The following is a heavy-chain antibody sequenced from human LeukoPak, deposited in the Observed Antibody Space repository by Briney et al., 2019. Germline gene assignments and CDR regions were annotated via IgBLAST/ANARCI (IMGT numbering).Heavy chain of an antibody. D-gene: IGHD4/OR15-4a*01. CDR3: AKDDYGYWFDP. V-gene: IGHV3-23*01. CDR1: GFTFSSYA. J-gene: IGHJ5*02. CDR2: ISYSVDNT. Sequence: GGSLRLSCAASGFTFSSYAMSWVRQAPGKELEWVSAISYSVDNTYYADSVKGRFTISRDNSKNTLYLQMNSLRAEDTAVYYCAKDDYGYWFDPWGQGTLVAVSS.